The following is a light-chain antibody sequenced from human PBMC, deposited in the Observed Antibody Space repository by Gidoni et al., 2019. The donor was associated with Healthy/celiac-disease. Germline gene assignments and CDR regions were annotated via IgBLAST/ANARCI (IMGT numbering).Light chain of an antibody. CDR1: QSVSSSY. CDR3: QQYGSSPRT. V-gene: IGKV3-20*01. J-gene: IGKJ1*01. CDR2: GAS. Sequence: EIVLTQPPGTLSLSPGERATLSCRASQSVSSSYLAWYQQKHGQAPRLLIYGASSRATGIPDRFSGSGSGTDFTLTISRLEPEDFAVYYCQQYGSSPRTFGQGTKVEIK.